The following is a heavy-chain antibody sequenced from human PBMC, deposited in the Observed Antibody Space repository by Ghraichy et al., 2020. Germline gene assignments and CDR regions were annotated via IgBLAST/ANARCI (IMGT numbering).Heavy chain of an antibody. V-gene: IGHV4-34*01. CDR3: ARGGGDGRWNWFDP. Sequence: SQTLSLTCAVYGGSFSGYYWSWIRQPPGKGLEWLGENNHSGSTNYNPSLKSRVTISVDTSKNQFSLKLSSVTAADTAVYFCARGGGDGRWNWFDPWGQGTRVTVSS. CDR2: NNHSGST. CDR1: GGSFSGYY. J-gene: IGHJ5*02. D-gene: IGHD2-21*02.